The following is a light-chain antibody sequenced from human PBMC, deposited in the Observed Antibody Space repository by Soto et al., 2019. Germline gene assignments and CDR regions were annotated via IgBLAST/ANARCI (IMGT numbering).Light chain of an antibody. CDR3: QQYGNLPFT. CDR2: DAS. Sequence: DIQMTQSPSSLSASVGDRVTITCQASQDISNYLNWYQQKPGKAPKLLIYDASNLETGVPSRFSGSGSGTDSTFTISSLQPVDIATYYCQQYGNLPFTFGGGTKVDIK. J-gene: IGKJ4*01. CDR1: QDISNY. V-gene: IGKV1-33*01.